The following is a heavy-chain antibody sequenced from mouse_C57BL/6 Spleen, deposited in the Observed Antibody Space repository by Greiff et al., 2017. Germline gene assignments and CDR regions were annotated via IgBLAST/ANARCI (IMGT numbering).Heavy chain of an antibody. CDR2: ISSGGSYT. CDR1: GFTFSSYG. J-gene: IGHJ4*01. V-gene: IGHV5-6*01. D-gene: IGHD2-5*01. Sequence: EVKLVESGGDLVKPGGSLKLSCAASGFTFSSYGMSWVRQTPDKRLEWVATISSGGSYTYYPDSVTGRFTISRDNAKNTLYLQMSSLKSEDTAMYYCARHGYYSNYDGSDAMDYWGQGTSVTVSS. CDR3: ARHGYYSNYDGSDAMDY.